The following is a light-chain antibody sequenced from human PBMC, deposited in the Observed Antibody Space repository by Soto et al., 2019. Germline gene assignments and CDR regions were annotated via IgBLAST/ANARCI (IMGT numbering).Light chain of an antibody. Sequence: QSVLTQPASVSGSPGQSITISCTGTSSDVGGYNYVSWYQQHPGKAPKLMIYEVSNRPSGVSHRFSGSRSGNTASLTISGLQAEDAVDYYCSAYTISSYLALGTGTKVT. V-gene: IGLV2-14*01. CDR1: SSDVGGYNY. J-gene: IGLJ1*01. CDR2: EVS. CDR3: SAYTISSYLA.